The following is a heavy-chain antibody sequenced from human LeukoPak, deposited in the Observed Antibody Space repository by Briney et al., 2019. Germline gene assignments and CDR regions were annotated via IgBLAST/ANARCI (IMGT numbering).Heavy chain of an antibody. CDR1: GYTFTSYD. V-gene: IGHV1-8*01. CDR2: MNPNSGNT. Sequence: ASVKVSCKASGYTFTSYDINWVRQATGQGLEWMGWMNPNSGNTGYAQKFQGRVTMTRNTSISTAYMELSSLRSEDTAVYYCARRIAVAGYCYYGMDVWGQGTTVTVSS. J-gene: IGHJ6*02. D-gene: IGHD6-19*01. CDR3: ARRIAVAGYCYYGMDV.